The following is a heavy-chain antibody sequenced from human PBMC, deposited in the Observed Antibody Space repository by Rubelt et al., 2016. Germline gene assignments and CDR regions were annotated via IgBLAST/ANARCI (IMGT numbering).Heavy chain of an antibody. V-gene: IGHV3-30*04. CDR2: ISYDGNIE. Sequence: GKGLEWVAVISYDGNIENYADSVRGRFTISRDQSKNTLYLQMSSLRNDDTAVYYCARAKYGSGSYWVSLDYFDYWGQGTLVTVSS. CDR3: ARAKYGSGSYWVSLDYFDY. D-gene: IGHD3-10*01. J-gene: IGHJ4*02.